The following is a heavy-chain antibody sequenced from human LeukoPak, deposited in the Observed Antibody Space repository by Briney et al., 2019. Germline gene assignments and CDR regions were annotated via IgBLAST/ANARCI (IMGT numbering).Heavy chain of an antibody. CDR3: ARGIGGAAAGRFDY. J-gene: IGHJ4*02. CDR2: INHSGST. D-gene: IGHD6-13*01. CDR1: GGSFSGYY. V-gene: IGHV4-34*01. Sequence: PSETLSLTCAVYGGSFSGYYWSWIRQPPGKGLEWIGEINHSGSTNYNPSLKSRVTISVDTSKNQFSLKLSSVTAADTAVYYCARGIGGAAAGRFDYWGQGTLVTVSS.